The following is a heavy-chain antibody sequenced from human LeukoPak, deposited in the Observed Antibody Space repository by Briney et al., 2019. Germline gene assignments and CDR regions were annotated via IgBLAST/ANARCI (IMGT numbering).Heavy chain of an antibody. V-gene: IGHV3-7*05. CDR3: TTEFGRPGY. J-gene: IGHJ4*02. Sequence: PGGSLRLSCVASGFRFSDYWISWVRQAPGKGLEWVANIKKDGSEKNYVDSVKGRFTISRDNAKNSLYPQTNSLRVEDTAAYYCTTEFGRPGYWGQGTLVTVSS. CDR2: IKKDGSEK. CDR1: GFRFSDYW. D-gene: IGHD3-16*01.